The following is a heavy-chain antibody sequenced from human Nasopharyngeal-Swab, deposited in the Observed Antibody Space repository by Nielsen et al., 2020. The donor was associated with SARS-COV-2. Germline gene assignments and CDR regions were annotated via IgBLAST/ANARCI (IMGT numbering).Heavy chain of an antibody. CDR2: MTPNSGNT. Sequence: ASVKVSCKASGYTFINHDINWVRQSTGQGLEWMGWMTPNSGNTGYAQKFQGRVTMTRNTSISTAYMELSSLRSEDTAVYYCARGVNCQWLTRCYYFDYWGQGTLVTVSS. V-gene: IGHV1-8*01. D-gene: IGHD6-19*01. CDR1: GYTFINHD. CDR3: ARGVNCQWLTRCYYFDY. J-gene: IGHJ4*02.